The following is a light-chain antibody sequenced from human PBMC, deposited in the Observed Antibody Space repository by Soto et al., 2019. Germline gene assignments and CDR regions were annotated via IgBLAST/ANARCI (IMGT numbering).Light chain of an antibody. CDR1: SSNIGSNT. Sequence: QSVLTQPASASGTPGQRVTISCSGSSSNIGSNTVNWYQQLPGTAPKLVIYSNNQRPSGVPDRFSGSKSGTSASLAISGLQSEDEADYYCVAWDDSLNGYVVFGGGTK. CDR2: SNN. J-gene: IGLJ2*01. CDR3: VAWDDSLNGYVV. V-gene: IGLV1-44*01.